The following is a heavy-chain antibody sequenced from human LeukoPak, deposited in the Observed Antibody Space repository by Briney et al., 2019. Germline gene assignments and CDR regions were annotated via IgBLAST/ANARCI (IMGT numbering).Heavy chain of an antibody. V-gene: IGHV3-53*05. CDR1: GFAVSRNY. J-gene: IGHJ4*02. CDR3: ARGPWDC. CDR2: IYNDGST. Sequence: GGSLRLSCAASGFAVSRNYMTWVRQAPGKGLEWVSVIYNDGSTFYADSVKGRSTISRDNAKNTVYLQMNSLRVEDTAVYYCARGPWDCWGQGTLVTVSS.